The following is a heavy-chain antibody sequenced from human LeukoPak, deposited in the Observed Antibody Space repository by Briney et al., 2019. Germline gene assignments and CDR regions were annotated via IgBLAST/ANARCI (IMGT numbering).Heavy chain of an antibody. J-gene: IGHJ4*02. D-gene: IGHD6-13*01. V-gene: IGHV1-69*01. CDR2: IIPIFGTA. CDR1: GGTFSSYT. CDR3: ARGGSLGIAAAGTCLDY. Sequence: GASVKVSCKASGGTFSSYTISWVRQAPGQGLEWMGGIIPIFGTANYAQKFQGRVTITADESTSTAYMELSSLRSEDTAVYYCARGGSLGIAAAGTCLDYWGQGTLVTVSS.